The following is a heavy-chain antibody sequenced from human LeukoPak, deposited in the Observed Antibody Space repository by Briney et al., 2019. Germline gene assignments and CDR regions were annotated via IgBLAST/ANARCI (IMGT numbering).Heavy chain of an antibody. J-gene: IGHJ3*02. CDR2: IHGGDSSGVTT. CDR3: AKALYSSSSEDAFDI. CDR1: GFTLYHYG. V-gene: IGHV3-23*01. Sequence: GGSLRLSCAASGFTLYHYGMSWVRQAPGKRLEWVSSIHGGDSSGVTTFYADSVKGRFTISRDNSNNTLYLQMNSLRAEDTAVYYCAKALYSSSSEDAFDIWGQGTMVTVSS. D-gene: IGHD6-6*01.